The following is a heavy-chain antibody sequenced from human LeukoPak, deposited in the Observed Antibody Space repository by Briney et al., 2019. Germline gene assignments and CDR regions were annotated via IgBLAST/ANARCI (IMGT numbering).Heavy chain of an antibody. CDR3: ACTYCGGDCYGAFDI. CDR2: IYYSGST. CDR1: GGSISSSSYY. D-gene: IGHD2-21*01. V-gene: IGHV4-39*01. Sequence: PSETLSLTCTVPGGSISSSSYYWGWIRQPPGKGLEWIGSIYYSGSTYYNPFLKSRVPISVDTSKNQFSLKLSSVTAADTAVYYCACTYCGGDCYGAFDIWGQGTMVTVSS. J-gene: IGHJ3*02.